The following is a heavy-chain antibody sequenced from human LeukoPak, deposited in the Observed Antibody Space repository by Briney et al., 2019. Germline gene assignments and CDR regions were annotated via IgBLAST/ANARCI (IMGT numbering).Heavy chain of an antibody. D-gene: IGHD3-22*01. J-gene: IGHJ4*02. CDR1: GDSFSYFY. Sequence: PSETLSLTCTVSGDSFSYFYWSWIRQPPGKGLEWIGRIYTSGSTNYNPSLKSRVTISVDTSKNQFSLKLSSVTAADTAVYYCARDTYYYDSSGNPTYYFDYWGQGTLVTVSS. CDR3: ARDTYYYDSSGNPTYYFDY. V-gene: IGHV4-4*08. CDR2: IYTSGST.